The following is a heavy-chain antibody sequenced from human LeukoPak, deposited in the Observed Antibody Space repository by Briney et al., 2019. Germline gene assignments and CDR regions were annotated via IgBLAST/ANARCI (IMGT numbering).Heavy chain of an antibody. V-gene: IGHV4-59*01. Sequence: SETLSLTCTVSGGSISSYHWSWIRQPPGKGLEWIGYIYYSGSTNYNPSLKSRVTISVDTSKNQFSLKLSSVTAADTAVYYCARGGDGYNHFDYWGQGTLVTVSS. J-gene: IGHJ4*02. CDR1: GGSISSYH. CDR3: ARGGDGYNHFDY. D-gene: IGHD5-24*01. CDR2: IYYSGST.